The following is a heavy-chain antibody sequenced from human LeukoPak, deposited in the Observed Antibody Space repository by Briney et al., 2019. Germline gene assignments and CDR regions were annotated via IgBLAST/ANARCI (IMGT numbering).Heavy chain of an antibody. V-gene: IGHV4-39*01. Sequence: SETLSLTCTVSGGSISSSSYYWGWIRQPPGKGLEWIGSIYYSGSTYYNPSLKSRVTISVDTSKNQFSLKLSSVTAADTAVYYCASLGGSSTSFYWGQGTLVTVSS. J-gene: IGHJ4*02. CDR1: GGSISSSSYY. CDR3: ASLGGSSTSFY. CDR2: IYYSGST. D-gene: IGHD2-2*01.